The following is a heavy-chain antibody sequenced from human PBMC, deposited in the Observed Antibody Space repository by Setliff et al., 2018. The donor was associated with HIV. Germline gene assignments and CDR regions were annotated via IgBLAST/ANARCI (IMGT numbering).Heavy chain of an antibody. CDR1: GYTFTTYG. J-gene: IGHJ6*02. D-gene: IGHD6-13*01. V-gene: IGHV1-3*01. CDR2: INAGNGNT. Sequence: ASVKVSCKPSGYTFTTYGLSWVRQAPGQSLEWMGWINAGNGNTKYSQKFQGRVTINRDTSASTAYMELSSLRSEDTAVYYCAREYSSSWYPQHYGMDVWGQGTTVTVSS. CDR3: AREYSSSWYPQHYGMDV.